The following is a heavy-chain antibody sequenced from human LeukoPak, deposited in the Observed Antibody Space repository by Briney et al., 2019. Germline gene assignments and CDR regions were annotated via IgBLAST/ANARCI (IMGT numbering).Heavy chain of an antibody. CDR2: ISGSGGST. V-gene: IGHV3-23*01. Sequence: GGSLRLSCAASGFTFSSYAMSWVRQAPGKGLEWVSAISGSGGSTYYADSVKGRFTISRDNAKNTLYLQMDSLRAEDTAVYYCARAGYLGAFDIWGQGTMVTVSS. CDR1: GFTFSSYA. D-gene: IGHD2-21*01. J-gene: IGHJ3*02. CDR3: ARAGYLGAFDI.